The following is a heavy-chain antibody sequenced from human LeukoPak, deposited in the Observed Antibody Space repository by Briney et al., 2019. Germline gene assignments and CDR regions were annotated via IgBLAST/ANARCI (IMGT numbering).Heavy chain of an antibody. D-gene: IGHD6-13*01. CDR1: GYTFTSYA. CDR2: IIPIFGTA. CDR3: ARAVAAAGTGYFDY. V-gene: IGHV1-69*13. J-gene: IGHJ4*02. Sequence: ASVKVSCKASGYTFTSYAISWVRQAPGQGLEWMGGIIPIFGTANYAQKFQGRVTITADESTSTAYMELSSLRSEDTAVYYCARAVAAAGTGYFDYWGQGTLVTVSS.